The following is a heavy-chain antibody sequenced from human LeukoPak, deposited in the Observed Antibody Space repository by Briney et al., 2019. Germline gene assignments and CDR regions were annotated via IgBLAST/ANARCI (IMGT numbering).Heavy chain of an antibody. J-gene: IGHJ5*02. CDR1: GFTFSSYA. V-gene: IGHV3-23*01. Sequence: GGSLRLSCAASGFTFSSYAMSWVRQAPGQGLKRVSTISGSGGSTYYPDSVKGRFTISRDNSKNTLYLQMNSLRAEDTAVYYCASGGGYPFNWFDPWGQGTLVTVSS. D-gene: IGHD5-12*01. CDR3: ASGGGYPFNWFDP. CDR2: ISGSGGST.